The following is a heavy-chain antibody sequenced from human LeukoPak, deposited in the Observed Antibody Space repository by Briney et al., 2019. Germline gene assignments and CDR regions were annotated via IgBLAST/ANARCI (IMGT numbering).Heavy chain of an antibody. D-gene: IGHD4-23*01. J-gene: IGHJ4*02. CDR3: ARDLAVVTRFDY. CDR1: GFIFSSYG. CDR2: IHHDGSNK. V-gene: IGHV3-30*02. Sequence: GGSLRLSCAASGFIFSSYGMHWVRQAPGKGLDWVAFIHHDGSNKYYADSVKGRFTISRDNSKNTLYLQMNSLRAEDTAVYYCARDLAVVTRFDYWGQGTLVTVSS.